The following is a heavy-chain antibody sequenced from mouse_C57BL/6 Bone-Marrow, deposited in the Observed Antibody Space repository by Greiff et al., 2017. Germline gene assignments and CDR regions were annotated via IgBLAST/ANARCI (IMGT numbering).Heavy chain of an antibody. V-gene: IGHV1-42*01. CDR1: GYSFTGYY. CDR2: INPSTGGT. Sequence: VQLQQSGPELVKPGASVKISCKASGYSFTGYYMNWVKQSPEKSLEWIGEINPSTGGTTYNQKFKAKATLTVDKSSSTAYMQLKSLTSEDSAVYYCARSGQLRPPFAYWGQGTLVTVSA. D-gene: IGHD3-2*02. CDR3: ARSGQLRPPFAY. J-gene: IGHJ3*01.